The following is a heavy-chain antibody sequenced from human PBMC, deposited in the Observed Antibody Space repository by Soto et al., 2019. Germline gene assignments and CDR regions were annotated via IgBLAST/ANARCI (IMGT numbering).Heavy chain of an antibody. D-gene: IGHD3-22*01. V-gene: IGHV4-39*01. Sequence: PSETLSLTCTVSGDSINSHTYYWGWIRQPPGKGLEWIGSVYYTWTTYYNPSLKSRVTISVDTSKNQFSLKLSSVTAADTAVYYCARHGTYYYDSAGYYFFDYWGQGTLVTVSS. CDR3: ARHGTYYYDSAGYYFFDY. CDR1: GDSINSHTYY. J-gene: IGHJ4*02. CDR2: VYYTWTT.